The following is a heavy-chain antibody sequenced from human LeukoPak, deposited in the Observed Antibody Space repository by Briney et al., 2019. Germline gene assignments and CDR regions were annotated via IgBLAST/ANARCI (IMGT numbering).Heavy chain of an antibody. CDR1: GGSISSGSYY. CDR2: IYTSGST. CDR3: ARDHDSNYYYFDY. J-gene: IGHJ4*02. Sequence: SQTLSLTCAVSGGSISSGSYYWSWIRQPAGKGLEWIGRIYTSGSTNYNPSLKSRVTISVDTSKNQFSLKLSSVTAADTAVYYCARDHDSNYYYFDYWGQGTLVTVSS. V-gene: IGHV4-61*02. D-gene: IGHD4-11*01.